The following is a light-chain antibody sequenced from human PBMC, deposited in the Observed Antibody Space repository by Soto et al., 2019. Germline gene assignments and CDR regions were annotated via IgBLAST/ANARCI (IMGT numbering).Light chain of an antibody. Sequence: QSVLTQPPSVSGSPGQSVAISCTGTSSDVGSYNRVSWYQQPPGAAPKLMLYEVSNRPSGVPHRFSRCKSGNTASLTISGLQPEVEGDYYCNSYTGSSTYVSGSGTKVTVL. CDR3: NSYTGSSTYV. CDR2: EVS. V-gene: IGLV2-18*02. J-gene: IGLJ1*01. CDR1: SSDVGSYNR.